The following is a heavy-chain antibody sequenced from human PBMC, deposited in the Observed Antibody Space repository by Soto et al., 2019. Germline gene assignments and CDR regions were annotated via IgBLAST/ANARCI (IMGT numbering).Heavy chain of an antibody. V-gene: IGHV3-11*01. CDR2: ISSSGNII. CDR1: GFIFSDYY. D-gene: IGHD5-12*01. Sequence: QVQVVESGGGLVKPGGSLRLSCAASGFIFSDYYMTWIRQAPGKGLEWVSYISSSGNIIYYADSVKGRFTTSRGNAKNALFLQMNSLRAEDTAVYFCAREYSGYDSGRVDPWGPGTLVTVSS. CDR3: AREYSGYDSGRVDP. J-gene: IGHJ5*02.